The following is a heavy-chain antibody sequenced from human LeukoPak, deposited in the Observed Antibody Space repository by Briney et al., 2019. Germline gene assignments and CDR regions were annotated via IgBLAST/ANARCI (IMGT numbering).Heavy chain of an antibody. CDR2: ISAYNGNT. CDR3: ARAVRGVGALYYFDY. CDR1: GGTFSSYA. V-gene: IGHV1-18*01. J-gene: IGHJ4*02. D-gene: IGHD1-26*01. Sequence: GASVKVSCKASGGTFSSYAISWVRQAPGQGLEWMGWISAYNGNTNYAQKLQGRVTMTTDTSTSTAYMELSSLRSEDTAVYHCARAVRGVGALYYFDYWGQGTLVTVSS.